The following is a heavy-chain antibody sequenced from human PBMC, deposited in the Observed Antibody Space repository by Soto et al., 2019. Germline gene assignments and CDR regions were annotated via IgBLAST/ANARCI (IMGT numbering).Heavy chain of an antibody. V-gene: IGHV3-23*01. J-gene: IGHJ5*02. D-gene: IGHD5-18*01. CDR2: ISGSAGST. CDR1: GFTFFSYA. Sequence: GGSLRLSCAASGFTFFSYAMTWVRQAPGEGLEWVSAISGSAGSTYYADSVKGRFTISRDNSKNTLYLQMNRLRAEDTAVYYCAKGSYSYGNWFDPWGQGTLVTVSS. CDR3: AKGSYSYGNWFDP.